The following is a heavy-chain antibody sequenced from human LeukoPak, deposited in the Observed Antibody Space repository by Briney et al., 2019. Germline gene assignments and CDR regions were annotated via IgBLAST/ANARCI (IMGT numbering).Heavy chain of an antibody. D-gene: IGHD2-8*01. J-gene: IGHJ5*02. Sequence: PSETLSLTCTVSGGSISSRRYYWGWIRQPPGKRLEWIGSVLYSGGTYYNPSLKSRLSISIDTSKNQFSLKLSSVTAADTAVYYCARAKNGLLNWFDPWGQGTLVTVSS. CDR3: ARAKNGLLNWFDP. V-gene: IGHV4-39*07. CDR2: VLYSGGT. CDR1: GGSISSRRYY.